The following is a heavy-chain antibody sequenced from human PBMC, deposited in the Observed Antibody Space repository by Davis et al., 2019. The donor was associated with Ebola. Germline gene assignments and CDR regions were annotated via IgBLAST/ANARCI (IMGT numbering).Heavy chain of an antibody. V-gene: IGHV1-24*01. CDR3: ATVPKLTIFGEGWGWYFDL. J-gene: IGHJ2*01. CDR1: GYTLTELS. CDR2: FDPEDGET. Sequence: ASVKVSCKVSGYTLTELSMHWVRQAPGKGLEWMGGFDPEDGETIYAQKFQGRVTMTEDTSTDTAYMELSSLRSEDTAVYYCATVPKLTIFGEGWGWYFDLWGRGTLVTVSS. D-gene: IGHD3-3*01.